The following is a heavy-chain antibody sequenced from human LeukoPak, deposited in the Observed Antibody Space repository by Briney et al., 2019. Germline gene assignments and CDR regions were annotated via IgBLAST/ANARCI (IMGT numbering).Heavy chain of an antibody. CDR1: GFTFDDYA. Sequence: PGRSLRLSCAASGFTFDDYAMHWVRQAPGKGLEWVSGISWNSGSIGYADSVKGRFTISRDNAKNSLYLQMNSLRAEDTALYYCAISYYYDSSGYSLGDHFDYWGQGTLVTVSS. CDR3: AISYYYDSSGYSLGDHFDY. V-gene: IGHV3-9*01. CDR2: ISWNSGSI. D-gene: IGHD3-22*01. J-gene: IGHJ4*02.